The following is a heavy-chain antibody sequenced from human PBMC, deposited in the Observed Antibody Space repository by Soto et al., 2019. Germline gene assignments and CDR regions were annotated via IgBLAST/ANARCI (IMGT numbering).Heavy chain of an antibody. D-gene: IGHD6-6*01. Sequence: GASVKVSCKASGYTFTSYDINWVRQATGQGLEWMGWMNPNSGNTGYAQKFQGRVTMTRNTSISTAYMELSSLRSEDTAVYYCARGGSSSPVYYYYGMDVWGQGTTVTVSS. CDR3: ARGGSSSPVYYYYGMDV. CDR2: MNPNSGNT. J-gene: IGHJ6*02. V-gene: IGHV1-8*01. CDR1: GYTFTSYD.